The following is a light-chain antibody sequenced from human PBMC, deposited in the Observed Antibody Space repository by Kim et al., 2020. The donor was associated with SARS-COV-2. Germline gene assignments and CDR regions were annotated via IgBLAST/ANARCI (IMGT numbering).Light chain of an antibody. V-gene: IGKV3-20*01. J-gene: IGKJ5*01. CDR3: QQYGSSQST. CDR1: QSVSSSY. Sequence: EIVLMQSPGTLSLSPGERATLSCRASQSVSSSYLAWYQQKPGQSPRLLSYGASSRTTGIPDRFSGSGSGTDFTLTISRLGSEDFAVYCCQQYGSSQSTFGQGTRLEIK. CDR2: GAS.